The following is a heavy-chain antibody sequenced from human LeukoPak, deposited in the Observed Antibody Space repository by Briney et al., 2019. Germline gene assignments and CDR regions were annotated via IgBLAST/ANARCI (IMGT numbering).Heavy chain of an antibody. CDR2: IYPANSDT. J-gene: IGHJ4*02. Sequence: GESLKISCKGFGYSFPAYWIAWVRQMPGKGLEWMGIIYPANSDTRYSPSFQGQVTISADKSISTAYLQWSSLKASDTALYYCARQDGYGLYFFDYWGQATLVTVSS. CDR1: GYSFPAYW. V-gene: IGHV5-51*01. D-gene: IGHD5-18*01. CDR3: ARQDGYGLYFFDY.